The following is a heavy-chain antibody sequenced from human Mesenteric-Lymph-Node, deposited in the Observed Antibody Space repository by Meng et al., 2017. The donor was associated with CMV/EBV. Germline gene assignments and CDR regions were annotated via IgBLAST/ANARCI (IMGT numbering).Heavy chain of an antibody. CDR2: FYYSGTT. Sequence: SGGFISRSNSYWGWIRQPPGKGLEWIGSFYYSGTTYYNPSLKSRLTISVDTTKNQFSLKLSSVTAADTAVYYCARHSVDSGWGDVDYWGQGALVTVSS. D-gene: IGHD6-19*01. CDR1: GGFISRSNSY. V-gene: IGHV4-39*01. CDR3: ARHSVDSGWGDVDY. J-gene: IGHJ4*02.